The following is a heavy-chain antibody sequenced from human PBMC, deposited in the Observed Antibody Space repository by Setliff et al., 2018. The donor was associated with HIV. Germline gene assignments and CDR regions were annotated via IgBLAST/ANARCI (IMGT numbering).Heavy chain of an antibody. CDR3: ARDALAATGSADH. Sequence: PGGSLRLSCAASGFTFSRHSFNWVRQAPGKGLEWVASIDTTGPYIYYIDSVKGRFTISRDNAKNSLYLQLNSLRAEDTAVYYCARDALAATGSADHWGQGTLVTVSS. J-gene: IGHJ4*02. D-gene: IGHD6-19*01. CDR1: GFTFSRHS. CDR2: IDTTGPYI. V-gene: IGHV3-21*01.